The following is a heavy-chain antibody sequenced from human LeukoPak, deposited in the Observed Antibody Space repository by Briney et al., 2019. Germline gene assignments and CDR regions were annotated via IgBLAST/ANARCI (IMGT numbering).Heavy chain of an antibody. Sequence: ASVKVSCKASGGTFSSYAISWVRQAPGQGLEWMGRIIPILGIANYAQKFQGRVTITADKSTSTAYMELSSLRSEDTAVYYCARLGGIVVVTAPLWGQETLVTVSS. J-gene: IGHJ4*02. CDR1: GGTFSSYA. V-gene: IGHV1-69*04. CDR3: ARLGGIVVVTAPL. CDR2: IIPILGIA. D-gene: IGHD2-21*02.